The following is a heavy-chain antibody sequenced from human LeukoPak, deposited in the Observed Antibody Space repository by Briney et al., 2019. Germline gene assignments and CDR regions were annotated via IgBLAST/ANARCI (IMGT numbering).Heavy chain of an antibody. V-gene: IGHV3-23*01. CDR2: VGGRGTNT. CDR3: VRDRRSGAFSVDACDI. Sequence: PGGSLRLSCAGSGFTFSSYAMIWVRQVPGKGLEWVSAVGGRGTNTFYADSVKGRFTISRDNSENTMHLQMNSLRAEDTAVYYCVRDRRSGAFSVDACDIWGQGTMVIVSS. J-gene: IGHJ3*02. D-gene: IGHD2-15*01. CDR1: GFTFSSYA.